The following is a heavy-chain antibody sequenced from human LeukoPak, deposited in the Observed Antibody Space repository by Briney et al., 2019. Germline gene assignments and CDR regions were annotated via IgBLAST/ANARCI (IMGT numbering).Heavy chain of an antibody. CDR2: TRNKANSYTT. D-gene: IGHD3-22*01. CDR3: ARGSYYDPESYFDY. Sequence: GGSLRLSCAASGFTFSSYAMSWVRQAPGKGLEWVGRTRNKANSYTTEYAASVKGRFTISRDDSKNSLYLQMNSLKTEDTAVYYCARGSYYDPESYFDYWGQGTLVTVSS. J-gene: IGHJ4*02. V-gene: IGHV3-72*01. CDR1: GFTFSSYA.